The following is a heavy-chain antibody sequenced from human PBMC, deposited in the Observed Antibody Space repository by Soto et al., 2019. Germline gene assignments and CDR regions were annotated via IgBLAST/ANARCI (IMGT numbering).Heavy chain of an antibody. V-gene: IGHV4-59*01. D-gene: IGHD3-10*01. J-gene: IGHJ4*02. CDR2: IYYSGST. Sequence: PSETLSLTCTGSGGSISRYYWSSIRQPPGKGLEWIGYIYYSGSTNYNPSLKSRVTISVDTSKNQFSLKLSSVTAADTAVYYCARTQDSMVRGGIHFDYWGQGTLVTVSS. CDR1: GGSISRYY. CDR3: ARTQDSMVRGGIHFDY.